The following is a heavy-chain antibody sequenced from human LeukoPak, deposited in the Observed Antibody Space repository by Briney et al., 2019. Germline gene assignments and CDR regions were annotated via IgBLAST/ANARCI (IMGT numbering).Heavy chain of an antibody. Sequence: ASVKVSCKASGYTFTDCYIHWVRQAPGQGLEWMGWINPNSGGTNFAQKFQGRVTITRDTSISTAYMELSRLRSDDTAVYYCARGRATGTTGPRFDCWGQGTLVTVSS. CDR1: GYTFTDCY. V-gene: IGHV1-2*02. CDR2: INPNSGGT. D-gene: IGHD1-7*01. J-gene: IGHJ4*02. CDR3: ARGRATGTTGPRFDC.